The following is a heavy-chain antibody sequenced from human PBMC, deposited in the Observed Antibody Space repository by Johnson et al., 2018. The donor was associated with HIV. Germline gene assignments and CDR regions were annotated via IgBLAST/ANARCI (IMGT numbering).Heavy chain of an antibody. CDR2: ISSDGNDK. J-gene: IGHJ3*02. CDR3: AKDLVDTAMDDAFDI. Sequence: QVQLVESGGGLVQPGGSLRLSCAASGFTVSSNYMSWVRQAPGKGLEWVAIISSDGNDKYYADSVKGRFTISRDNAKNSLYLQVNSLRAEDMTVYYCAKDLVDTAMDDAFDIWGQGTMVTVSS. CDR1: GFTVSSNY. D-gene: IGHD5-18*01. V-gene: IGHV3-30*18.